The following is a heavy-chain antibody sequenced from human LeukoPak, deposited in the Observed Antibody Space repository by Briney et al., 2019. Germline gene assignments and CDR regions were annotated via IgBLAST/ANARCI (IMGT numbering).Heavy chain of an antibody. CDR2: FDPEDGET. J-gene: IGHJ4*02. Sequence: ASVKVSCKASGGTFSSYAISWVRQAPGKGLEWMGGFDPEDGETIYAQKFQGRVTMTEDTSTDTAYMELSSLRSEDTAVYYCATERRAVAGFDYWGQGTLVTVSS. CDR1: GGTFSSYA. D-gene: IGHD6-19*01. V-gene: IGHV1-24*01. CDR3: ATERRAVAGFDY.